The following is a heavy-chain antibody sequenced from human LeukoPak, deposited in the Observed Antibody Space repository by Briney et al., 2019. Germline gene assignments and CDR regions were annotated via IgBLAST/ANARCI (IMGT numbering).Heavy chain of an antibody. D-gene: IGHD4-17*01. CDR1: GYTFTSYG. CDR3: AGALDYGDYNYYFDY. CDR2: ISAYNGNT. V-gene: IGHV1-18*01. J-gene: IGHJ4*02. Sequence: GASVKVSCKASGYTFTSYGISWVRQAPGQGLEWMGWISAYNGNTNYAQKLQGRVTMTTDTSTSTAYMELRSLRSDDTAVYYCAGALDYGDYNYYFDYWGQGTLVTVSS.